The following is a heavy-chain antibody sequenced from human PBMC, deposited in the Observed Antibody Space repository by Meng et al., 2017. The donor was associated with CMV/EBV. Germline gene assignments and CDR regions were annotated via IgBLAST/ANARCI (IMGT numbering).Heavy chain of an antibody. CDR2: IYSGGNT. V-gene: IGHV3-53*01. CDR3: ARVAEGHYFDY. Sequence: LSCAASGFAVNTNYMTWVRQAPGKGLEWVSIIYSGGNTYTADSVRGRFSISRDNSKNTVYLHMNTLRAEDTAIYYCARVAEGHYFDYWGQGTLVTVSS. J-gene: IGHJ4*02. CDR1: GFAVNTNY.